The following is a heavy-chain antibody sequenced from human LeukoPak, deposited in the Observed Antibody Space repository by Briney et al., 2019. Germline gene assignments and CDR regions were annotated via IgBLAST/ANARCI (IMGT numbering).Heavy chain of an antibody. D-gene: IGHD3-16*01. Sequence: PSETLSLTCNVSGGSINNYYWSWIRQPPGKGLEWIGYIYYSGSTNYNPSLKSRVTISVDTSKNQFSLRLNSVTAADTAVYYCASPGMGYWGQGTLVTVSS. CDR2: IYYSGST. V-gene: IGHV4-59*01. CDR3: ASPGMGY. J-gene: IGHJ4*02. CDR1: GGSINNYY.